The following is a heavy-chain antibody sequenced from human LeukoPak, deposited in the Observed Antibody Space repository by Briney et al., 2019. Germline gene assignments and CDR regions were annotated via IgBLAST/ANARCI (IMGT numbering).Heavy chain of an antibody. CDR1: SGSISSHY. J-gene: IGHJ4*02. D-gene: IGHD3-3*01. CDR3: ARDAGGWSGFDY. Sequence: SETLSLTCSVSSGSISSHYWSWIRQPPGKRLEWIGYIYDSGSTNYNPSFESRVTISIDTSKNQFSLNLSSVTAADTAVYYCARDAGGWSGFDYWGQGTLVTVSS. V-gene: IGHV4-59*11. CDR2: IYDSGST.